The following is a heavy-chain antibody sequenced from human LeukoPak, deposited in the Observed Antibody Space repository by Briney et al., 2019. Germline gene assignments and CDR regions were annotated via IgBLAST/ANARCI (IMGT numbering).Heavy chain of an antibody. Sequence: PGRSLRLSCAASGFTFSSYAMSWVRQAPGKGLEWVSAISGSGGSTYYADSVKGRFTISRDNSKNTLYLQMNSLRAEDTAVYYCAKVRWFGELLSSYFDYWGQGTLVTVSS. V-gene: IGHV3-23*01. J-gene: IGHJ4*02. CDR2: ISGSGGST. CDR3: AKVRWFGELLSSYFDY. CDR1: GFTFSSYA. D-gene: IGHD3-10*01.